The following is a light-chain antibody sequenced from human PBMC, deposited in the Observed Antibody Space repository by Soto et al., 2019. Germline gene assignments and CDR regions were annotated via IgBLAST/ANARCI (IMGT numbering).Light chain of an antibody. Sequence: DIPLTQSPSSLSASVGDRVTLTCRGSESIRSYLHWFPQKPGNQPKLLIYATSSLQNGVPSRFSGSGSETNLTLTLRSLQPEDSATYYCQQSYTHPLTFGPGTTVHVK. CDR1: ESIRSY. J-gene: IGKJ3*01. V-gene: IGKV1-39*01. CDR3: QQSYTHPLT. CDR2: ATS.